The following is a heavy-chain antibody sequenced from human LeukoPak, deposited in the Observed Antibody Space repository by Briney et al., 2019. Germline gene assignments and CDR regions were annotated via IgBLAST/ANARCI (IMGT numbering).Heavy chain of an antibody. CDR2: IKQDGSEK. CDR3: ARDRYDILTAHDY. CDR1: GFTFSSYW. J-gene: IGHJ4*02. V-gene: IGHV3-7*01. Sequence: GGSLRLSCAASGFTFSSYWMSWVRQAPGKGLEWVANIKQDGSEKYYVDSVKGRFTISRDNAKNSLYLQMNSLRAEDTAVYYCARDRYDILTAHDYWGQGTLVTVFS. D-gene: IGHD3-9*01.